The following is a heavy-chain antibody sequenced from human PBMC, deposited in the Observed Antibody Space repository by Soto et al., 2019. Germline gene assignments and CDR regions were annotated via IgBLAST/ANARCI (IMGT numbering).Heavy chain of an antibody. CDR3: ARKIVGANSYFDY. D-gene: IGHD1-26*01. Sequence: SVKVSCRASGGTFSSYAISWVRQAPGQGIEWMGGIIPIFGTANYAQKFQGRVTITADESTSTAYMELSSLRSEDTAVYYCARKIVGANSYFDYWGQGTLVTVSS. CDR1: GGTFSSYA. CDR2: IIPIFGTA. V-gene: IGHV1-69*13. J-gene: IGHJ4*02.